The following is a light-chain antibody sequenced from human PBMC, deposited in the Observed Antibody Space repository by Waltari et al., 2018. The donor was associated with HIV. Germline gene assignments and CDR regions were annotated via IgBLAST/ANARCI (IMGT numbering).Light chain of an antibody. CDR1: QNIVNW. V-gene: IGKV1-5*03. CDR2: KAS. Sequence: DIQMTQSPSTLSASVGDRVIVTCRANQNIVNWLAWYQQKPGKAPKLLIYKASRLESGVPSRFSGSGAGTEGTLTSSSLHPDDFATEEGQQEESEAGTFGQGTRVEIK. CDR3: QQEESEAGT. J-gene: IGKJ1*01.